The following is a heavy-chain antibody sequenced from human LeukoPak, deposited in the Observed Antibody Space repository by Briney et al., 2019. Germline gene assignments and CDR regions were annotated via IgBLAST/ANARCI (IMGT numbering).Heavy chain of an antibody. CDR2: IIPIFGTA. CDR3: ARLEVVAATGRYYYYYGMDV. D-gene: IGHD2-15*01. Sequence: SVKVSCKASGGTFSSYAISWVRQAPGQGLEWMGGIIPIFGTANYAQKFQGRVTITRDTSASTAYMELSSLRSEDTAVYYCARLEVVAATGRYYYYYGMDVWGQGTTVTVSS. J-gene: IGHJ6*02. CDR1: GGTFSSYA. V-gene: IGHV1-69*05.